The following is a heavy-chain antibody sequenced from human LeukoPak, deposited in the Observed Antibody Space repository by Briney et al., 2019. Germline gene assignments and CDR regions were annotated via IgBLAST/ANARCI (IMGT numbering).Heavy chain of an antibody. Sequence: GGSLRLSCEASGFSFFSYGMHWVRQAPGKGLEWVAFLKYDGSNKYDADSVKGRFTISRDNSKNTLYLEVISLTAEDTAVYYCAKDDAWLQFGEWSQGTLVTVSS. CDR2: LKYDGSNK. D-gene: IGHD3-10*01. CDR3: AKDDAWLQFGE. J-gene: IGHJ4*02. CDR1: GFSFFSYG. V-gene: IGHV3-30*02.